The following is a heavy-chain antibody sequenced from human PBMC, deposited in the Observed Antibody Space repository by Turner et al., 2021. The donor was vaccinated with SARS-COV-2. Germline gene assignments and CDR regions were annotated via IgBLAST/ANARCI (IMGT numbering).Heavy chain of an antibody. CDR2: TYYPGGS. Sequence: QLLVQESGPALVKPSETLSLPCTVSAVSITSNSHYWGWVRQPPGKGLEWIGITYYPGGSYYNPSLRGRVTIFVDPSQNQFSLILRSVTAADTAVYYCVTSVRRSGYFQRWGQGSLVSVSS. CDR3: VTSVRRSGYFQR. V-gene: IGHV4-39*01. CDR1: AVSITSNSHY. J-gene: IGHJ1*01.